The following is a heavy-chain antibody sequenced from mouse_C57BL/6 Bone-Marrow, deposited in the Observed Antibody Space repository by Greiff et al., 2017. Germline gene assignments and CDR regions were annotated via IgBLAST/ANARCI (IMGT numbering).Heavy chain of an antibody. J-gene: IGHJ4*01. V-gene: IGHV1-64*01. CDR2: IHPNSGST. CDR1: GYTFTSYW. CDR3: ARSKNYYGSSSYYAMDY. D-gene: IGHD1-1*01. Sequence: VQLQQPGAELVKPGASVKLSCKASGYTFTSYWMHWVKQRPGQGLEWIGMIHPNSGSTNYNEKFKSKATLTVDKSSSTAYMQLSSLTSEDSAVYYFARSKNYYGSSSYYAMDYWGQGTSVTVSS.